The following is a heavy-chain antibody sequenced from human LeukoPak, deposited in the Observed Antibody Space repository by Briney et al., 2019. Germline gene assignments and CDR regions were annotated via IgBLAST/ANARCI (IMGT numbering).Heavy chain of an antibody. V-gene: IGHV1-3*01. D-gene: IGHD2-21*02. CDR3: ARGSGCGGDCYSLTDDAFDI. Sequence: GASVKVSCRASGYTFTSYAMHWVRQAPGQRLEWMGWINAGNGNTRYSQKFQGRVTITRDTSASTAYMELSSLRSEDTAVYYCARGSGCGGDCYSLTDDAFDIWGQGTMVTVSS. CDR2: INAGNGNT. J-gene: IGHJ3*02. CDR1: GYTFTSYA.